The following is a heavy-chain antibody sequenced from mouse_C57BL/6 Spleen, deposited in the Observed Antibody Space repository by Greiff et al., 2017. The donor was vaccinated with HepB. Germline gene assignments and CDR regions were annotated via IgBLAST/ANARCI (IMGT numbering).Heavy chain of an antibody. CDR1: GFTFSSYT. J-gene: IGHJ1*03. CDR3: ARNAGTGYFDV. Sequence: EVKVVESGGGLVKPGGSLKLSCAASGFTFSSYTMSWVRQTPEKRLEWVATISGGGGNTYYPDSVKGRFTISRDNAKNTLYLQMSSLRSEDTALYYCARNAGTGYFDVWGTGTTVTVSS. CDR2: ISGGGGNT. V-gene: IGHV5-9*01. D-gene: IGHD3-3*01.